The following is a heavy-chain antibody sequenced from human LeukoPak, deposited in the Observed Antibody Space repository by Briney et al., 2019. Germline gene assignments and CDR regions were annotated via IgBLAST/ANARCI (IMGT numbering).Heavy chain of an antibody. CDR2: IYYSGST. Sequence: SETLSLTCTVSGGSISSSSYYWGWIRQPPGKGLEWIGSIYYSGSTYYNPSLKSRVTISVDTSKNQFSLKLSSVTAADTAVYYCARAPPYSSSATHFDYWGQGTLVTVSS. CDR1: GGSISSSSYY. CDR3: ARAPPYSSSATHFDY. V-gene: IGHV4-39*07. J-gene: IGHJ4*02. D-gene: IGHD6-6*01.